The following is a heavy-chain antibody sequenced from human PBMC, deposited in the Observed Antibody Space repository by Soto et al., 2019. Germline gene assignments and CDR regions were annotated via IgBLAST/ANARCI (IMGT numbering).Heavy chain of an antibody. V-gene: IGHV3-30*18. CDR1: GFTFSSYG. CDR2: ISYDGSNK. Sequence: GGSLRLSCAASGFTFSSYGMHWVRQAPGKGLEWVAVISYDGSNKYYADSVKGRFTISRDNSKNTLYLQMNSLRAEDTAVYYCAKDRGLTTARGAFDIWGQGTMVTVSS. J-gene: IGHJ3*02. CDR3: AKDRGLTTARGAFDI. D-gene: IGHD4-17*01.